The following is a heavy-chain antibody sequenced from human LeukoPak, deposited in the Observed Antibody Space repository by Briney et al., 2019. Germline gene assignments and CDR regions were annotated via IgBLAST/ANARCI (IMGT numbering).Heavy chain of an antibody. V-gene: IGHV4-34*01. CDR2: IDHRGDT. D-gene: IGHD5-24*01. J-gene: IGHJ4*03. Sequence: KASETLSLTCAVYGGSFSRFYWSWIRQSPGKGLEWIAEIDHRGDTNYNPSVKSRVTVSVDTSKNQSSLKVRSLSAADTAVYYCARGATISETGYFDFWGQGTLVTVSS. CDR3: ARGATISETGYFDF. CDR1: GGSFSRFY.